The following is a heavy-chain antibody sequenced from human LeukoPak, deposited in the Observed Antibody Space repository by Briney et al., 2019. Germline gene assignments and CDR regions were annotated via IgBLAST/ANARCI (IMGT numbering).Heavy chain of an antibody. V-gene: IGHV1-69*06. D-gene: IGHD3-9*01. Sequence: ASVKVSCKASGGTFSSYAISWVRQAPGQGLEWMGGIIPIFGTANYAQKFQGRVTITADKSTSTAYMELSSLRAEDTAVYYCAKDRVLRYFDWFYWAYYFDYWGQGTLVTVSS. CDR3: AKDRVLRYFDWFYWAYYFDY. CDR2: IIPIFGTA. J-gene: IGHJ4*02. CDR1: GGTFSSYA.